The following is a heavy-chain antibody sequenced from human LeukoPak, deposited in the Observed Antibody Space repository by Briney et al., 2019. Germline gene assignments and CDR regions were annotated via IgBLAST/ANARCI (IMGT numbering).Heavy chain of an antibody. D-gene: IGHD6-13*01. CDR1: GFNLSNYW. V-gene: IGHV3-7*05. CDR3: AREPRQQPLLIDY. CDR2: TKEDGSEK. Sequence: GGSLRLSCAASGFNLSNYWMSWVRQAPGKGLEWVANTKEDGSEKYYVDSVKGRFTISRDNAKNSLYLQMNSLRAEDTAVYYCAREPRQQPLLIDYWGQGTLVTVSS. J-gene: IGHJ4*02.